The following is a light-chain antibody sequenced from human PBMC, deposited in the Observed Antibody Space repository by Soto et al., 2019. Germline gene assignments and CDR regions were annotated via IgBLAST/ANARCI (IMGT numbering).Light chain of an antibody. V-gene: IGKV1-39*01. CDR1: QTISSY. CDR3: QQSHSIPYT. CDR2: AAS. J-gene: IGKJ2*01. Sequence: DIQMTQSPSSLSASVGDRVTITCRASQTISSYLNWYQQKPGKAPKLLIYAASILQSGVPSRFSGSGSWTDFTLTISSLQPEDFATYYCQQSHSIPYTFGQGTKLEIK.